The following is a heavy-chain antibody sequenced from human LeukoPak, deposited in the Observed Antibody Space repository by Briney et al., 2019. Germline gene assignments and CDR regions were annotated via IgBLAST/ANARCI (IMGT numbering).Heavy chain of an antibody. D-gene: IGHD6-19*01. CDR2: IYYSGST. V-gene: IGHV4-39*07. CDR1: GGSISSSSYY. CDR3: ARCYSSGPYVDY. J-gene: IGHJ4*02. Sequence: SETLSLTCTVSGGSISSSSYYWGWIRQPPGKGLEWIGSIYYSGSTYYNPSLKSRVTISVDTSKNQFSLKLSSVTAADTAVYYCARCYSSGPYVDYWGQGTLVTVSS.